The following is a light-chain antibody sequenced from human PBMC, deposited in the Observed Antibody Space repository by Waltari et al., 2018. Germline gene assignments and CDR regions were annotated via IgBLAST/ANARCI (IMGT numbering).Light chain of an antibody. V-gene: IGLV3-27*01. Sequence: SYELTQPSSVSMSPGQTARIASSGDVLPKNSARWFQRKPGQAPVILLFNDTERASEIPGRFSGSKSGTTVTLTISGAQVEDEADYHCYSAADNTWVFGGGTKLTVL. CDR1: VLPKNS. J-gene: IGLJ3*02. CDR2: NDT. CDR3: YSAADNTWV.